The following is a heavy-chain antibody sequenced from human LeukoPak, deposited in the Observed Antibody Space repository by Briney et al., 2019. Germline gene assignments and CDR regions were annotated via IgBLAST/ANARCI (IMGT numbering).Heavy chain of an antibody. D-gene: IGHD3-10*01. Sequence: PSETLSLTCAVSGGSISSGGYSWSWLRQPPGKGLEWIGYISHSGSTYYNPSLKSRVTISVERSKNQFSLKLSSVTAADTAVYYCARADYYGSGIDYWGQGTLVTVSS. CDR1: GGSISSGGYS. V-gene: IGHV4-30-2*01. J-gene: IGHJ4*02. CDR3: ARADYYGSGIDY. CDR2: ISHSGST.